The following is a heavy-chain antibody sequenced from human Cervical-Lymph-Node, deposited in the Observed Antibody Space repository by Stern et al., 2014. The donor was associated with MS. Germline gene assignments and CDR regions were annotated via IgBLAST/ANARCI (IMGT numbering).Heavy chain of an antibody. CDR3: ARGSDWYPLDY. CDR2: ISFDGAKT. Sequence: VQLVESGGGVVPPGRSLRLSCSPSGFAFSTYGMHWVRQAPGKGLEWVALISFDGAKTYYADYVKGRFTISRDNPKNTLYLQMKSLRGEDTAVYYCARGSDWYPLDYWGQGTLVTVSS. V-gene: IGHV3-30*03. CDR1: GFAFSTYG. J-gene: IGHJ4*02. D-gene: IGHD6-19*01.